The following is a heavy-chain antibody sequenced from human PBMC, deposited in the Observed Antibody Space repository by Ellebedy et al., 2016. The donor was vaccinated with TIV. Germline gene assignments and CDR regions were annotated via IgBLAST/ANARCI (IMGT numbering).Heavy chain of an antibody. D-gene: IGHD1-14*01. Sequence: AASVKVSCKASGYTFVNNDINWVRQAPGQGLEWMGWMNAYSGNTGYAQKFQGRVTMTRDTAISTAYMELSSLTSDDTAVYYCARGAGETGADWFDPWGQGTLVTVSS. CDR3: ARGAGETGADWFDP. V-gene: IGHV1-8*02. CDR2: MNAYSGNT. J-gene: IGHJ5*02. CDR1: GYTFVNND.